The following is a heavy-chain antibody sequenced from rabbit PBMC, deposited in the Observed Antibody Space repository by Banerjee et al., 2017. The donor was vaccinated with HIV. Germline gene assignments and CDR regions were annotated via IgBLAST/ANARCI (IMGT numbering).Heavy chain of an antibody. CDR3: ARDLTDVIGWNFGW. CDR1: GIDFTSGYY. V-gene: IGHV1S40*01. D-gene: IGHD4-1*01. CDR2: IWTGSGTT. Sequence: QSLEESGGDLVKPGGSLTLTCTASGIDFTSGYYMCWVRQAPGKGLELIACIWTGSGTTDYASWAKGRLTISKTSSTTVTLQMTSLTAADTATYFCARDLTDVIGWNFGWWGQGTLVTVS. J-gene: IGHJ3*01.